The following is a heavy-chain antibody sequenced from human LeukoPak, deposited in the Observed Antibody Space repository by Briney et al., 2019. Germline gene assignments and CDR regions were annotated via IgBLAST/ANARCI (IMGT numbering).Heavy chain of an antibody. V-gene: IGHV1-8*01. CDR1: GYTFTSYD. D-gene: IGHD6-13*01. Sequence: ASVKVSCKASGYTFTSYDINWVRQATGQGLEWMGWMNPNSGNTGYAQKFQGRVTMTRNTSISTAYMELSSLRSEDTAVYYCASHPSSSWYSLRYYGMDVWGQGTTVTVSS. J-gene: IGHJ6*02. CDR2: MNPNSGNT. CDR3: ASHPSSSWYSLRYYGMDV.